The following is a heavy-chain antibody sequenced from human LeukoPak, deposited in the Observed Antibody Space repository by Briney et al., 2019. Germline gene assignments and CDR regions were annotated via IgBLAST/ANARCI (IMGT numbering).Heavy chain of an antibody. J-gene: IGHJ4*02. CDR2: IYSGGKT. Sequence: GGSLRLSCAASGFTVSTNYMTWVRQAPGKGLEWVSVIYSGGKTNYADSVKGRFTISRDNSKNTLYLQMNSLRAEDTAVYYCARGVANYYDSSGYQNWGQGTLVTVSS. CDR3: ARGVANYYDSSGYQN. CDR1: GFTVSTNY. V-gene: IGHV3-53*01. D-gene: IGHD3-22*01.